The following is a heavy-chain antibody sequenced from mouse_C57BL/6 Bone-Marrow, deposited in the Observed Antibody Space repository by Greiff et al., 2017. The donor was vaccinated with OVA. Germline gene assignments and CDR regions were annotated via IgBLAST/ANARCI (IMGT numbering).Heavy chain of an antibody. J-gene: IGHJ2*01. CDR2: IYPGSGNT. D-gene: IGHD2-1*01. Sequence: QLKQSGPELVKPGASVKISCKASGYSFTSYYIHWVKQRPGQGLEWIGWIYPGSGNTKYNEKFKGKATLTADTSSSAAYMQLSSLTSEDSAVYYCARWGIYYGPYFDYGGQGTTLTVSS. CDR1: GYSFTSYY. V-gene: IGHV1-66*01. CDR3: ARWGIYYGPYFDY.